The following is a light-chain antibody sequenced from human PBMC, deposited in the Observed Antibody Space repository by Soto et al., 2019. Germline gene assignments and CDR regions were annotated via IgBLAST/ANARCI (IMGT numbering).Light chain of an antibody. CDR3: QQHLGRHT. J-gene: IGKJ5*01. V-gene: IGKV3-11*01. CDR2: DAS. CDR1: QSVSRY. Sequence: DILLTQSPVTLPLYPGERATLSCRASQSVSRYLVWYQQKPGQAPRLLIYDASTRAAGIPARFIGSGSGTDFTLTISSIEPEDSAVYYCQQHLGRHTFGQGHDWRL.